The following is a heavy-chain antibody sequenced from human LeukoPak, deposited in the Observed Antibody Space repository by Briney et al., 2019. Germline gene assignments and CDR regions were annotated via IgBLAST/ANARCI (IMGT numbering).Heavy chain of an antibody. CDR3: ARSHNFGTSGHMDN. CDR2: IIGSGSIT. D-gene: IGHD3-22*01. Sequence: PGGSLRLSCAASGLTFSAYAMSWVRQAPGKGLEWVSTIIGSGSITSYADSVKGRFTISRDNSKNTLYLQMNSLRADDTAVYSCARSHNFGTSGHMDNWGQGTLVTVSS. CDR1: GLTFSAYA. V-gene: IGHV3-23*01. J-gene: IGHJ4*02.